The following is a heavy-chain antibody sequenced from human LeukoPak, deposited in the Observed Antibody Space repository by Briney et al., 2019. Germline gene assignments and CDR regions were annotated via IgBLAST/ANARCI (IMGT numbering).Heavy chain of an antibody. D-gene: IGHD1-26*01. J-gene: IGHJ4*02. CDR1: GGSISSSSYY. Sequence: PSETLSLTCTVSGGSISSSSYYWGWIRQPPGKGLEWIGSIYYSGSTYYNPSLKSRVTISVDTSKNQFSLKLSSVTAADTAVYYCARDPTWEGWPFDYWGQGTLVTVSS. V-gene: IGHV4-39*07. CDR2: IYYSGST. CDR3: ARDPTWEGWPFDY.